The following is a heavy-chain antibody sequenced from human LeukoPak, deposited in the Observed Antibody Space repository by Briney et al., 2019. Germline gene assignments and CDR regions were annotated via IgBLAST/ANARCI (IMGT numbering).Heavy chain of an antibody. J-gene: IGHJ4*02. CDR1: GGSFSGYY. V-gene: IGHV4-34*01. CDR3: ARGVSNGYVY. D-gene: IGHD5-18*01. CDR2: INHSGST. Sequence: PSETLSLTCAVYGGSFSGYYWSWIRQPPGKGLEWIGEINHSGSTNYIPSLKSRVTISVDTSKNQFSLKLSSVTAADTAVYYCARGVSNGYVYWGQGTLVTVSS.